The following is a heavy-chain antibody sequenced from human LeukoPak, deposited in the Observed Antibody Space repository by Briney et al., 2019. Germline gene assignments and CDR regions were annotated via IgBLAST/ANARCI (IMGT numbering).Heavy chain of an antibody. CDR2: FDPEDGET. V-gene: IGHV1-24*01. D-gene: IGHD3-16*02. CDR1: GYIFITYG. Sequence: ASVRVSCKASGYIFITYGIGWVRQAPGKGLEWMGGFDPEDGETIYAQKFQGRVTMTEDTSTDTAYMELSSLRSEDTAVYYCATSADLYDYVWGSYRLDYWGQGTLVTVSS. CDR3: ATSADLYDYVWGSYRLDY. J-gene: IGHJ4*02.